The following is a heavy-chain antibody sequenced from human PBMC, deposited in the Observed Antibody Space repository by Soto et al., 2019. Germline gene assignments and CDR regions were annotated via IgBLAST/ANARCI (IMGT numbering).Heavy chain of an antibody. CDR1: GGSISSSSYY. J-gene: IGHJ5*02. D-gene: IGHD4-17*01. V-gene: IGHV4-39*01. Sequence: QLQLQESGPGLVKPSETLSLTCTVSGGSISSSSYYWGWIRQPPGKGLEWIGIIYYSGSTYYNPSLKSRVTISVDTSKNQFSLKLSSVTAADTAVYYCARRPVYGDYRFDPWGQGTLVTVSS. CDR2: IYYSGST. CDR3: ARRPVYGDYRFDP.